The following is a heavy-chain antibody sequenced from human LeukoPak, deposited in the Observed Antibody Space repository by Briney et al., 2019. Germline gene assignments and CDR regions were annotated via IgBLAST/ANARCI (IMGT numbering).Heavy chain of an antibody. CDR3: ARDYCSSTSCAFDY. CDR2: IKQDGSEK. J-gene: IGHJ4*02. CDR1: GFTFSNYW. V-gene: IGHV3-7*01. Sequence: GGSLRLSCVASGFTFSNYWLTWVRQAPGKGLECVANIKQDGSEKYYADSVKGRFTISRDNAKDSLYLQMNSLRAEDTAVYYCARDYCSSTSCAFDYWGQGTLVTVSS. D-gene: IGHD2-2*01.